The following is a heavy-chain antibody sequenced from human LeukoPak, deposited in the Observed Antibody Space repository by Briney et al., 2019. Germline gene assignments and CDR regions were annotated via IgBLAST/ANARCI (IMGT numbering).Heavy chain of an antibody. D-gene: IGHD6-13*01. J-gene: IGHJ3*02. Sequence: GGSLRLSCVASGFTFSSYGMHWVRQAPGKGLEWVAVISYDGSNKYYADSVKGRFTISRDNSKNTLYLQMNSLRAEDTAVYYCAKDSSSWDAFDIWGQGTMVTVSS. CDR1: GFTFSSYG. CDR3: AKDSSSWDAFDI. CDR2: ISYDGSNK. V-gene: IGHV3-30*18.